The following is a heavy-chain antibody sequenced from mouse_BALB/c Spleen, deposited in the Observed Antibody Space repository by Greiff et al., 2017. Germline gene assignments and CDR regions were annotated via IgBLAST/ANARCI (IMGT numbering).Heavy chain of an antibody. CDR3: ARALYYAFDY. D-gene: IGHD2-1*01. J-gene: IGHJ2*01. V-gene: IGHV5-12-1*01. CDR1: GFAFSSYD. Sequence: DVLLVESGGGLVKPGGSLKLSCAASGFAFSSYDMSWVRQTPEKRLEWVAYISSGGGSTYYPDTVKGRFTISRDNAKNTLYLQMSSLKSEDTAMYYCARALYYAFDYWGQGTTLTVSS. CDR2: ISSGGGST.